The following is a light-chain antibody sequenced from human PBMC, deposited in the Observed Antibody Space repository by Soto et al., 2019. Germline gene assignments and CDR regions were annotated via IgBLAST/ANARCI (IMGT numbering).Light chain of an antibody. CDR2: GAS. Sequence: EIVMTQSPATLSMSLGERATLSCRASQSVSSNLAWYQQIPGQAPRLLIYGASTRAAGIPARFSGSGSGTDFTLTISSLQSEDFAVYYCQQYTNRPPWTFGQGTKVEV. CDR3: QQYTNRPPWT. J-gene: IGKJ1*01. V-gene: IGKV3-15*01. CDR1: QSVSSN.